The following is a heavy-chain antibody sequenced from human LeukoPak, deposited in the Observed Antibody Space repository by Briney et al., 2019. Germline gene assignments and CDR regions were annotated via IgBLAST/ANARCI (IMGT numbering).Heavy chain of an antibody. D-gene: IGHD6-6*01. V-gene: IGHV4-59*01. CDR1: GGSISAYY. CDR2: IHYSGTT. CDR3: ARFGTSSSRFFDQ. Sequence: SETLSLTCTVSGGSISAYYWGWIQQAPGKGLEWIGYIHYSGTTNYYPSLKSRVTIALDTSKNQFSLKLNSVTAADTAVYYCARFGTSSSRFFDQWGQGTLVTVSS. J-gene: IGHJ4*02.